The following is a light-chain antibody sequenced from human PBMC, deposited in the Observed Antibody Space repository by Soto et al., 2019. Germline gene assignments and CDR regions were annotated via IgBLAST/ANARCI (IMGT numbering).Light chain of an antibody. J-gene: IGKJ1*01. CDR3: QQYNSYRA. CDR2: KAS. Sequence: DIQMTQSPSILSASVGDRVTITCRTSQSIDTWLAWHQQKSGKAPKLLISKASNLESGVPSRFSGSGSGTEFTLTISSLQPDDFATYYCQQYNSYRAFGQGTRWIS. V-gene: IGKV1-5*03. CDR1: QSIDTW.